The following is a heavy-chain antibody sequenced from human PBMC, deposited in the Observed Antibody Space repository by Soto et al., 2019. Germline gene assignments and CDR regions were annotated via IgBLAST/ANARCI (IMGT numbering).Heavy chain of an antibody. CDR1: GGSIRSSTYY. Sequence: PSETLSLTCTVSGGSIRSSTYYWGWIRQPPGKGLEWIGSIYYSGSTHNTPSLKSRVTMSVDTYTNQFSLKLSSVTAADTAVYYCARGGVWDYYYYGMDVWGQGTTVTVSS. D-gene: IGHD6-13*01. J-gene: IGHJ6*02. V-gene: IGHV4-39*07. CDR3: ARGGVWDYYYYGMDV. CDR2: IYYSGST.